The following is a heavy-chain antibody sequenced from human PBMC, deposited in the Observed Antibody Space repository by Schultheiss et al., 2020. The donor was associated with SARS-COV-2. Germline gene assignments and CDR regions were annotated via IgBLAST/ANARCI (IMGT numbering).Heavy chain of an antibody. Sequence: GGSLRLSCAASGFTFSSYAMSWVRQAPGKGLEYVSAISSNGGSTYYADSVKGRFTISRDNSKNTLYLQMSSLRAEDTAVYYCARVEGAGTFDYWGQGTLVTVSS. J-gene: IGHJ4*02. CDR3: ARVEGAGTFDY. CDR1: GFTFSSYA. CDR2: ISSNGGST. D-gene: IGHD1-26*01. V-gene: IGHV3-64D*06.